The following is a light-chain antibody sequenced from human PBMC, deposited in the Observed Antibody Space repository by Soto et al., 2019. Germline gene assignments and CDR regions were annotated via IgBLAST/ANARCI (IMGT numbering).Light chain of an antibody. CDR3: QQFCNSPRS. CDR2: GVS. CDR1: QSVSSSY. J-gene: IGKJ1*01. V-gene: IGKV3-20*01. Sequence: ETVLTQSPGTLSLSPGERATLSCTASQSVSSSYLAWYQQHPGQGLRLLIYGVSNRATGIPDSFSGSGSGTDYTLTISRLEAEDSAMYYCQQFCNSPRSFGRGTKVEIK.